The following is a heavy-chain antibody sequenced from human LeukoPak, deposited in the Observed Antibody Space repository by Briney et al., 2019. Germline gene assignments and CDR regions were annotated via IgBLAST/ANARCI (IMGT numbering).Heavy chain of an antibody. V-gene: IGHV3-13*04. Sequence: GGSLRLSCAASGFTFSTYDMHWVRQPTGKGLEWVSGVNPAGDTYYPGSVKGRFTISREDAKNSFYLQMNSLRVGDTAVYYCARGDCSGGSCSSMDVWGQGTSVTVSS. CDR1: GFTFSTYD. J-gene: IGHJ6*02. D-gene: IGHD2-15*01. CDR3: ARGDCSGGSCSSMDV. CDR2: VNPAGDT.